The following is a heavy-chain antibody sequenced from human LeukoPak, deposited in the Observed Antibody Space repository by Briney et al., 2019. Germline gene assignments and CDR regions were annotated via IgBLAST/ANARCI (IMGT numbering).Heavy chain of an antibody. J-gene: IGHJ4*02. V-gene: IGHV3-30-3*01. Sequence: PGGSLRLSCAASGFTFSSYAMHWVRQAPGKGLEWVAVISYDGSNKYYADSVKGRFTISRDNSKNTLHLQMNSLRAEDTAVYYCARGENSYGHGRYWGQGTLVTVSS. CDR3: ARGENSYGHGRY. CDR1: GFTFSSYA. D-gene: IGHD5-18*01. CDR2: ISYDGSNK.